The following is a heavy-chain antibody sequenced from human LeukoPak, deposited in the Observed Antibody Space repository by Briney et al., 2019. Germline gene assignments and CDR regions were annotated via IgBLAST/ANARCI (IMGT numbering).Heavy chain of an antibody. CDR3: ARDHDYGGNSGY. D-gene: IGHD4-23*01. J-gene: IGHJ4*02. Sequence: SVKVSCKASGGTFSSYAISWVRQAPGQGLEWMGRIIPILGIANYAQKFQGRVTITADKSTSTAYMELSSLRSEDTAVYYCARDHDYGGNSGYWGQGTLVTVSS. CDR2: IIPILGIA. V-gene: IGHV1-69*04. CDR1: GGTFSSYA.